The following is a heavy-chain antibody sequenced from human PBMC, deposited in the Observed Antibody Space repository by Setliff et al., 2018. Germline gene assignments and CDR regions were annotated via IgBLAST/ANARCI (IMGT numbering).Heavy chain of an antibody. J-gene: IGHJ4*02. Sequence: ASVKVSCKASGYTFSHSGITWVRQAPGQGLEWMGWISAYTGNTNYAPKLQGRVTMTTDASTSTAYMELRGLTSDDTAVYYCSRLVRYCTTTACQRASGAEVWGQGTVVTVSS. V-gene: IGHV1-18*01. D-gene: IGHD2-8*01. CDR3: SRLVRYCTTTACQRASGAEV. CDR2: ISAYTGNT. CDR1: GYTFSHSG.